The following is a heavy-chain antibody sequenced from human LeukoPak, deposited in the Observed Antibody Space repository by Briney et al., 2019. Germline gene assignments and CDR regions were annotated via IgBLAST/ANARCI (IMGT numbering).Heavy chain of an antibody. Sequence: KPSETLSLTCTVSGGSISSYYWSWIWQPAGKGLEWIGRIYTSGSTNYNPSLKSRVTMSVDTSKNQFSLKLSSVTAADTAVYYCASYNWNYVAFDIWGQGTMVTVSS. V-gene: IGHV4-4*07. CDR3: ASYNWNYVAFDI. CDR2: IYTSGST. CDR1: GGSISSYY. D-gene: IGHD1-7*01. J-gene: IGHJ3*02.